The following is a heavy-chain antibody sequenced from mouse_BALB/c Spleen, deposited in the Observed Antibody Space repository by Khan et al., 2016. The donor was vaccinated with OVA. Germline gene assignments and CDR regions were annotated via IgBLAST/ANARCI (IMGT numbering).Heavy chain of an antibody. Sequence: QVQLKQSGAELVKPGASVKLSCKASGYTFTSFYMYWVKQRPGQGLEWIGEINPNNGGTNVNEKFKSKATLTVDNSSSTAYMELSSLTSEDSAVYYCTRGGYGSPFAYWGQGTLVTVSA. CDR3: TRGGYGSPFAY. D-gene: IGHD1-1*01. V-gene: IGHV1S81*02. CDR2: INPNNGGT. CDR1: GYTFTSFY. J-gene: IGHJ3*01.